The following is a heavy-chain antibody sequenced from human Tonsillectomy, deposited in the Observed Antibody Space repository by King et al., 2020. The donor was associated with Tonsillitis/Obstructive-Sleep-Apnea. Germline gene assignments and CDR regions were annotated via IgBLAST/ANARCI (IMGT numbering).Heavy chain of an antibody. CDR1: GFSLSTSGVG. J-gene: IGHJ4*02. CDR3: AHSPPHVDWLLWYYFDY. Sequence: TLKESGPTLVKPTQTLTLTCTFSGFSLSTSGVGVGWIRQPPGKALEWLALIYWDDDKRYNSSLITRLTITKDTSKNQVVLTMTNMDPVDTATYYCAHSPPHVDWLLWYYFDYWGQGTLVTVSS. CDR2: IYWDDDK. D-gene: IGHD3-9*01. V-gene: IGHV2-5*02.